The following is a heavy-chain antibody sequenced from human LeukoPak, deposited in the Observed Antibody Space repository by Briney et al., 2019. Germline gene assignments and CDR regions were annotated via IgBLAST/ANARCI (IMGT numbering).Heavy chain of an antibody. CDR2: INHSGST. CDR3: ARGNGSGWYYFDY. CDR1: GGSFSGYY. V-gene: IGHV4-34*01. D-gene: IGHD6-19*01. J-gene: IGHJ4*02. Sequence: PSETLSLTCAVYGGSFSGYYWSWIRQPPGKGLEWIGEINHSGSTNYNPSLKNRVTISVDTSKNQFSLKLSSVTAADTAVYYCARGNGSGWYYFDYWGQGTLVTVSS.